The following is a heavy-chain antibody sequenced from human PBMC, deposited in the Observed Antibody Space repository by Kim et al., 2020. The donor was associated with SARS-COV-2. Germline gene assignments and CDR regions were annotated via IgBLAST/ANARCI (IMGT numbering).Heavy chain of an antibody. D-gene: IGHD6-19*01. CDR3: ARAVAGTYYYGMDV. J-gene: IGHJ6*02. V-gene: IGHV3-30*01. Sequence: ADAVKGGFTSARDNAKNTLYLQMNSLRAEDTAVYYCARAVAGTYYYGMDVWGQGTTVTVSS.